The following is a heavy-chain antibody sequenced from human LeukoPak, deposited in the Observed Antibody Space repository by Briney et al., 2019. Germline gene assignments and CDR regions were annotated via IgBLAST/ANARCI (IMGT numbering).Heavy chain of an antibody. D-gene: IGHD3-10*01. Sequence: GRSLRLSCAGSGFTFSNYGMHWVRQAPGKGLEWVAVISYEGSTKYYADSVKGRFTISRDNSKNTLYLQMNSLRAEDTAFYYCARELLRGDDYWGQGALVTVSS. V-gene: IGHV3-30*03. CDR1: GFTFSNYG. CDR2: ISYEGSTK. J-gene: IGHJ4*02. CDR3: ARELLRGDDY.